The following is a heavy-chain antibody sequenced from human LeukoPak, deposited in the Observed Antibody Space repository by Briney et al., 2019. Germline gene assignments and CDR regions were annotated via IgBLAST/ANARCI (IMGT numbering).Heavy chain of an antibody. CDR2: IRYDGSNK. D-gene: IGHD6-13*01. J-gene: IGHJ4*02. CDR3: ARPYSSSWSDYFDY. V-gene: IGHV3-30*02. CDR1: GFTFSGYG. Sequence: GGSLRLSCAASGFTFSGYGMHWVRQAPGKGLEWVAFIRYDGSNKYYADSVKGRFTISRDNSKNTLYLQMNSLRAEDTAVYYCARPYSSSWSDYFDYWGQGTLVTVSS.